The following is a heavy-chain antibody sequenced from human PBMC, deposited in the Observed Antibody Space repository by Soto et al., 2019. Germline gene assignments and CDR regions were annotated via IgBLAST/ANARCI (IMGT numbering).Heavy chain of an antibody. V-gene: IGHV4-34*01. CDR2: INHRGSI. CDR1: GGSFSDYY. D-gene: IGHD7-27*01. Sequence: QVQLQQWGAGLLKPSETLSLTCGVYGGSFSDYYWSWIRQPPGKGLEWIGEINHRGSIDYNPSLKSRVTISVDTSKNQFSLRLSSVTAADTAVYYCARGASWGEDAFDIWGQGTMVTVSS. CDR3: ARGASWGEDAFDI. J-gene: IGHJ3*02.